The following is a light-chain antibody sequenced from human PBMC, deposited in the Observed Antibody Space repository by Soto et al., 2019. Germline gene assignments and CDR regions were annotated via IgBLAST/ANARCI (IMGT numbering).Light chain of an antibody. CDR2: KAS. V-gene: IGKV1-5*03. Sequence: DIQMTQSPSTLSGSVGDRVTITCRASQTISSWLAWYQQKPGKAPKLLIYKASTLKSGIPSRFSGSGSGTEFTLTISSLQPDDFATYYCQHSNSYSEAFGQGTKVDSK. J-gene: IGKJ1*01. CDR1: QTISSW. CDR3: QHSNSYSEA.